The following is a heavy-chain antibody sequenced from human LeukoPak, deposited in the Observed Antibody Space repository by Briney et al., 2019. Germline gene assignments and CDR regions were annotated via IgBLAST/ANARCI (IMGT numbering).Heavy chain of an antibody. J-gene: IGHJ4*02. CDR1: GFTFSSYS. D-gene: IGHD2-2*01. CDR2: ISSSTSYI. CDR3: ANHFACGSTSCPPFDS. V-gene: IGHV3-21*01. Sequence: GGSLRLSCAASGFTFSSYSMHWVRQAPGKGLEWVSSISSSTSYIYYADSMRGRFTISRDNAKNSLYLQMNSLRVEDTAVYYCANHFACGSTSCPPFDSWGQGTLVTVSS.